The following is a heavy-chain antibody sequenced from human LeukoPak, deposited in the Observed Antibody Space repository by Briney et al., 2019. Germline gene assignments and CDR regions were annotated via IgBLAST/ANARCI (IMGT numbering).Heavy chain of an antibody. CDR3: ARGEYYDSSGRWFDP. D-gene: IGHD3-22*01. CDR1: GGSISSSNW. J-gene: IGHJ5*02. V-gene: IGHV4-4*02. Sequence: PSGTLSLTCAVSGGSISSSNWWSWVRQPPGKGLEWIGEIYHSGSTNYNPSLKSRVTISVDKSKNQFSLKLSSVTAADTAVYYCARGEYYDSSGRWFDPWGQGTLVTVSS. CDR2: IYHSGST.